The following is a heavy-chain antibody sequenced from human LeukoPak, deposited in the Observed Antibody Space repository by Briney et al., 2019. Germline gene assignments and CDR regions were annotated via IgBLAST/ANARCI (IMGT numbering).Heavy chain of an antibody. CDR1: GFTFSSYW. D-gene: IGHD2-15*01. Sequence: GGFLRLSCAASGFTFSSYWMSWVRQAPGKGLEWVANIKQDGSEKYYVDSVKGRSTISRDNAKNSLYLQMNSLRAEDTAVYYCARDCSGGSCYSVYWGQGTLVTVSS. CDR2: IKQDGSEK. J-gene: IGHJ4*02. V-gene: IGHV3-7*01. CDR3: ARDCSGGSCYSVY.